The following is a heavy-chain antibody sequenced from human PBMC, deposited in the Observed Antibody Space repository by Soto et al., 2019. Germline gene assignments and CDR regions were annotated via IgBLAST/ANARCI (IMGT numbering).Heavy chain of an antibody. D-gene: IGHD2-15*01. CDR3: ARLHIVVVVAAPYEYFQH. CDR1: GGSISSSSYY. V-gene: IGHV4-39*01. CDR2: IYYSGST. J-gene: IGHJ1*01. Sequence: QLQLQESGPGLVKPSETLSLTCTVSGGSISSSSYYWGWIRQPPGKGLEWIGSIYYSGSTYYNPSLKSRVTITVATSTNQFTLKLSSVTAADTAVYYCARLHIVVVVAAPYEYFQHWGQGTLVTVSS.